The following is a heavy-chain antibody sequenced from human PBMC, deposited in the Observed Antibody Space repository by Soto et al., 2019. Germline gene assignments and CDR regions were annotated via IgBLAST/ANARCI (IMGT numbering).Heavy chain of an antibody. CDR1: GGSISSGGYY. CDR3: ARAGIGYSGYVLDYYCMDV. CDR2: IYYSGST. V-gene: IGHV4-31*03. J-gene: IGHJ6*03. D-gene: IGHD5-12*01. Sequence: PSETLSLTCTVSGGSISSGGYYWSWIRQHPGKGLEWIGYIYYSGSTYYNPSLKSRVTISVDTSKNQFSLKLSSVTAADTAVYYCARAGIGYSGYVLDYYCMDVWGKGTTVTVSS.